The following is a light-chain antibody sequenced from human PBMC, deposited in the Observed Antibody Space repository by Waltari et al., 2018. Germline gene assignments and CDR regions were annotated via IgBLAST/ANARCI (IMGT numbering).Light chain of an antibody. CDR2: ISS. V-gene: IGKV1-39*01. CDR3: QQSYKTPYT. J-gene: IGKJ2*01. Sequence: DIQMTQSPSSLSASVGDRVTITCRADQYVSNYLNWYRQKPGKAPELLIYISSNLQSGVPSRFSGSGSGTDLTLTISSLQPGDFATYYCQQSYKTPYTFGQGTRLDI. CDR1: QYVSNY.